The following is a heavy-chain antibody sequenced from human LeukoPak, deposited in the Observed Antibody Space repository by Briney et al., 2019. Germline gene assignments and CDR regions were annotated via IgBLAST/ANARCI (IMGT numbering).Heavy chain of an antibody. J-gene: IGHJ4*02. D-gene: IGHD3-16*02. CDR3: ARSTTAYDYVWGSYRYPYYFDY. V-gene: IGHV3-21*01. CDR2: ISSSSSYI. CDR1: GFIFNIHG. Sequence: GGSLRLSCTASGFIFNIHGMHWVRQAPGKGLEWVSSISSSSSYIYYADSVKGRFTISRDNAKNSLYLQMNSLRAEDTAVYYCARSTTAYDYVWGSYRYPYYFDYWGQGTLVTVSS.